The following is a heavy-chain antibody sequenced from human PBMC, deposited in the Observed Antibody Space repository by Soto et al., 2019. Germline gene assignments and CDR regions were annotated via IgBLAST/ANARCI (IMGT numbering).Heavy chain of an antibody. CDR1: GGSVSSGSYS. V-gene: IGHV4-61*01. Sequence: QVQLQESGQGQVKPSETLSLTCTVSGGSVSSGSYSWSWIRQPPGKGLEWIGYIYNSGGTNYNPSIKGRVTISVDTSKNQFSRKLCSVTAADTAVYYCARVGVRLGRIAARPQADPYYYAMDVWGQGTTVTVSS. J-gene: IGHJ6*02. CDR3: ARVGVRLGRIAARPQADPYYYAMDV. CDR2: IYNSGGT. D-gene: IGHD6-6*01.